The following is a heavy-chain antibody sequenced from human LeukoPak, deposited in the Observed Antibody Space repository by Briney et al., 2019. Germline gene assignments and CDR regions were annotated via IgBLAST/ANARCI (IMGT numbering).Heavy chain of an antibody. D-gene: IGHD5-18*01. J-gene: IGHJ5*02. CDR3: ARAKGTAMIKRNWFDP. CDR1: GFTFSSYS. Sequence: GGSLRLSCAASGFTFSSYSMNWVRQAPGKGLEWVSYIISSSSTIYYADSVKGRFTISRDNAKNSLYLQMNSLRAEDTAVYYSARAKGTAMIKRNWFDPWGQGTLVNVSS. V-gene: IGHV3-48*04. CDR2: IISSSSTI.